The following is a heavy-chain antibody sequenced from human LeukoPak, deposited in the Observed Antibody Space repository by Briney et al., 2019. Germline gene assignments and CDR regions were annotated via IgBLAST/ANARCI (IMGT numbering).Heavy chain of an antibody. Sequence: GASVKVSCKASGYTFTSYGISWVRQAPGQGLEWMGWISAYNGNTNYAQKLQGRVTMTTDTSTSTAYMELRSLRSDDTAVYYCARDLRYCSGGSCYRHFDYWGQGTLVTVSS. J-gene: IGHJ4*02. CDR2: ISAYNGNT. V-gene: IGHV1-18*01. D-gene: IGHD2-15*01. CDR1: GYTFTSYG. CDR3: ARDLRYCSGGSCYRHFDY.